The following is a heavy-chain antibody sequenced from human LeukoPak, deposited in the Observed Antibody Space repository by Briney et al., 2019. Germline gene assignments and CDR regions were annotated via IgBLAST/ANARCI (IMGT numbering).Heavy chain of an antibody. V-gene: IGHV1-8*03. CDR2: MNPNSGNT. CDR1: GYTFTSYD. J-gene: IGHJ3*02. CDR3: ARENLYYAEGAFDI. Sequence: GASVKVSCKASGYTFTSYDINWVRQATGQGLEWMGWMNPNSGNTGYAQKFQGRVTITRNTSISTAYMELSSLRSEDTAVYYCARENLYYAEGAFDIWGQGTMVTVSS. D-gene: IGHD3-22*01.